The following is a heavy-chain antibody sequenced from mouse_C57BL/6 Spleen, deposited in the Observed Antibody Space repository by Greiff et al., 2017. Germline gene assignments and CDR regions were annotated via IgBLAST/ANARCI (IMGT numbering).Heavy chain of an antibody. CDR1: GYTFTSYW. V-gene: IGHV1-64*01. Sequence: QVQLQQSGAELVKPGASVKLSCKASGYTFTSYWMHWVKQRPGQGLEWIGMIHPNSGSTNYNEKFKSKATLTVDKSSSTAYMQLSSLTSEDSAVYYCARGYGSRDVDYWGQGTTLTVSS. CDR2: IHPNSGST. D-gene: IGHD1-1*01. J-gene: IGHJ2*01. CDR3: ARGYGSRDVDY.